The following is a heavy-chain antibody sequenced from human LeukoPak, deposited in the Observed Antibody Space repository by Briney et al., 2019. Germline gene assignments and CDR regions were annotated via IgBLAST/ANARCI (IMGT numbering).Heavy chain of an antibody. CDR2: INPNTGGT. J-gene: IGHJ6*03. D-gene: IGHD5-12*01. CDR1: GYTFTGYY. CDR3: ARDREWLTDYYNYSMDV. V-gene: IGHV1-2*02. Sequence: GASVKVSCKASGYTFTGYYIHWVRQAPGQGLEWMGWINPNTGGTNLAQRFQGRVTMTRDTSFSTAYLELSRLKSDDTAVYYCARDREWLTDYYNYSMDVWGKGTTVTISS.